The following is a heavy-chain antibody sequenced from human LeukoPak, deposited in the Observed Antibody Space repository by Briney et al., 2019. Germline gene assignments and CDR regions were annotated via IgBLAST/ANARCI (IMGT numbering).Heavy chain of an antibody. J-gene: IGHJ3*02. CDR3: ARDGGDSSASPPDVDFDI. Sequence: GGSLRLSCAASGFTFSSYAMHWVRQAPGKGLEWVAVISYDGSNKYYADSGKGRFTISRDNSKTQLYLQMNSLRAAATAVYYCARDGGDSSASPPDVDFDIWGQGTMVTVSS. D-gene: IGHD3-22*01. V-gene: IGHV3-30-3*01. CDR2: ISYDGSNK. CDR1: GFTFSSYA.